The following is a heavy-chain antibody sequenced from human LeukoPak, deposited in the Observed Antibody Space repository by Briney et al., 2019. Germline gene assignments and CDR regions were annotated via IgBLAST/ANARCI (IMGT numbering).Heavy chain of an antibody. J-gene: IGHJ4*02. D-gene: IGHD3-3*01. CDR2: ISYDGSNK. CDR3: ARDPAVTTGWYFDY. Sequence: GGSLRLSCAASGFTFSSYWMSWVRQAPGKGLEWVALISYDGSNKYYADSVKGRFTISRDSSKNTLYLQMNSLRPEDTAVYYCARDPAVTTGWYFDYWGQGTLVTVSS. CDR1: GFTFSSYW. V-gene: IGHV3-30-3*01.